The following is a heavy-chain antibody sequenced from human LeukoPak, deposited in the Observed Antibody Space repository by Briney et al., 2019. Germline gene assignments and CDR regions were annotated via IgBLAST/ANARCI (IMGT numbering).Heavy chain of an antibody. D-gene: IGHD1-26*01. CDR2: MNPNSGNT. V-gene: IGHV1-8*01. CDR3: ASAVIVGATLDY. Sequence: GASVKVSCKASGYTFTSYDINWVPQATGQGLEWMGWMNPNSGNTGYAQKFQGRVTMTRNTSISTAYMELSSLRSEDTAVYYCASAVIVGATLDYWGQGTLVTVSS. CDR1: GYTFTSYD. J-gene: IGHJ4*02.